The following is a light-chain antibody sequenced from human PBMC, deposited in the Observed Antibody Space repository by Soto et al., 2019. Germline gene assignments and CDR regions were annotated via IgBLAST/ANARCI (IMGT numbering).Light chain of an antibody. V-gene: IGLV1-44*01. CDR1: SSNVGSKT. J-gene: IGLJ2*01. Sequence: QSVLTQPPSASATPGQRVTISCSGSSSNVGSKTVSWFQHIPGTAPKLLIYSNDQRPSGVPDRFSASKSGTSASLAIGGLQSEHEADYYCSAWDDSLNAVVFGGGTKLTVL. CDR2: SND. CDR3: SAWDDSLNAVV.